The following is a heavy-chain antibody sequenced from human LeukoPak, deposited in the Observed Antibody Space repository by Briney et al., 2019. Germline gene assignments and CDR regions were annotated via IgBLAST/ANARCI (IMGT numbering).Heavy chain of an antibody. CDR2: ISWNSGSI. J-gene: IGHJ4*01. CDR3: AKDEDEYSSSSIAFEY. D-gene: IGHD6-6*01. Sequence: PGRSLRLSCAASGFTFDDYAMHWVRQAPGKGLEWVSGISWNSGSIGYADSVKGRFTISRDNAKNSLYLQMNSLRAEDTALYYCAKDEDEYSSSSIAFEYWGHGTLVTVSS. V-gene: IGHV3-9*01. CDR1: GFTFDDYA.